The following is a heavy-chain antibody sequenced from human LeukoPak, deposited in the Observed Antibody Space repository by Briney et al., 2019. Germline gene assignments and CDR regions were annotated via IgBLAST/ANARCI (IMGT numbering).Heavy chain of an antibody. V-gene: IGHV3-30-3*01. D-gene: IGHD6-19*01. CDR3: ARGGVYSSGSYYLYYFDY. CDR1: GFTFSNYW. Sequence: GGSLRLSCEASGFTFSNYWMSWVRQAPGKGLEWVALISYDGSNKYYADSVKGRFTISRDNSKNTLYLQMNSLRAEDTAVYYCARGGVYSSGSYYLYYFDYWGQGTLVTVSS. CDR2: ISYDGSNK. J-gene: IGHJ4*02.